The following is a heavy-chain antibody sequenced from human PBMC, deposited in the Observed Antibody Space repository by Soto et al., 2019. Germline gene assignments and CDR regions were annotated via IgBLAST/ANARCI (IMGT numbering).Heavy chain of an antibody. Sequence: PGGSLRLSCAASGFTFSSYWMSWVRQAPGKGLEWVANIKQDGSEKYYVDSVKGRFTISRDNAKNSLYLQVNSLRAEDTAVYYCARDLLLWFGETILDYWGQGTLVTVSS. J-gene: IGHJ4*02. CDR2: IKQDGSEK. CDR3: ARDLLLWFGETILDY. D-gene: IGHD3-10*01. V-gene: IGHV3-7*03. CDR1: GFTFSSYW.